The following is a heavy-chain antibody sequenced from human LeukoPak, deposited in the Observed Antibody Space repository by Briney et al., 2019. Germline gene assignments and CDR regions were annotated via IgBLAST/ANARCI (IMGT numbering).Heavy chain of an antibody. CDR3: ARVRYDFWSSYTNWFDP. CDR1: GGSFSGYY. Sequence: PSETLSLTCAVYGGSFSGYYWSWIRQPPGKGLEWIGEINHNGSTNYNPSLKSRVTISVDTSKNQFSLKLSSVTAADTAVYYCARVRYDFWSSYTNWFDPWGQGTLVTVSS. D-gene: IGHD3-3*01. V-gene: IGHV4-34*01. CDR2: INHNGST. J-gene: IGHJ5*02.